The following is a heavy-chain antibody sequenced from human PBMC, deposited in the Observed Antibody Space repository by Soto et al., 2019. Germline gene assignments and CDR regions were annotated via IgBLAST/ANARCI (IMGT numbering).Heavy chain of an antibody. CDR3: AALRMSPRKRWRELGGMDV. J-gene: IGHJ6*02. V-gene: IGHV4-34*01. CDR2: INHSGST. CDR1: GGSFSGYY. Sequence: SETLSLTCAVYGGSFSGYYWSWIRQPPGKGLEWIGEINHSGSTNYNPSLKSRVTISVDTSKNQFSLKLSSVTAADTAVYYCAALRMSPRKRWRELGGMDVWGQGTTVTVSS. D-gene: IGHD3-10*01.